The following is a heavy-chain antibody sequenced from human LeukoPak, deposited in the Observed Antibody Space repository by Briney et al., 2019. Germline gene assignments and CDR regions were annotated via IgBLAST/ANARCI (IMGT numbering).Heavy chain of an antibody. V-gene: IGHV4-34*01. Sequence: KPSETLSLTRAVYGGSFSGYYWSWIRQPPGKGLEWIGEINHSGSTNYNPSLKSRVTISVDTSKKQFSLKLSSVTAADTAMYYCASPWGYGSGIWGQGTLVTVSS. D-gene: IGHD3-10*01. CDR2: INHSGST. CDR1: GGSFSGYY. J-gene: IGHJ4*02. CDR3: ASPWGYGSGI.